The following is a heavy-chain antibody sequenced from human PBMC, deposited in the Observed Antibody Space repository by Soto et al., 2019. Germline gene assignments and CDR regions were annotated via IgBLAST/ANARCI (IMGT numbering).Heavy chain of an antibody. CDR1: GLSFSSYA. Sequence: GGSLRLSCAASGLSFSSYAMSWVRQAPGKGLEWVSAISGGGGSTYYADSVKGRFAISRDNSKNTLYLQMNSLRAEDTAVYFCAKDLAVGYCSGGSCHPFDSWGQGTQVTVSS. V-gene: IGHV3-23*01. D-gene: IGHD2-15*01. CDR2: ISGGGGST. J-gene: IGHJ4*02. CDR3: AKDLAVGYCSGGSCHPFDS.